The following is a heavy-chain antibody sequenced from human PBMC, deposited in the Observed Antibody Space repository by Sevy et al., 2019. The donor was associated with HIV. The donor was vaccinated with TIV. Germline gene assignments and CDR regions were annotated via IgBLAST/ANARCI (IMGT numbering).Heavy chain of an antibody. CDR3: ARDLGPYSXSRXDWXXP. Sequence: ASVKVSCKASGXTXXXXYMHWVRQAXGQGXXXMGRINXXXXXTNYAQKFQGRVTMTRDTSISTAYMELSRLRSDDTAVYYCARDLGPYSXSRXDWXXPWGQGTLVTVSS. CDR2: INXXXXXT. CDR1: GXTXXXXY. D-gene: IGHD6-6*01. V-gene: IGHV1-2*06. J-gene: IGHJ5*02.